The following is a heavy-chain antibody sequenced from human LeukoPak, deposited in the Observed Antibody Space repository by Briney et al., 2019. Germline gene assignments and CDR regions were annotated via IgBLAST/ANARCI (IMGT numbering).Heavy chain of an antibody. CDR1: GYTFTNYG. J-gene: IGHJ3*02. Sequence: EASVKVSCKASGYTFTNYGVNWVRQAPGQGLEWMGWINPNSGGTNYAQKFQGRVTMTRDTSISTAYMELSRLRSDDTAVYYCARDRCSSTSCYALGAFDIWGQGTMVTVSS. V-gene: IGHV1-2*02. CDR2: INPNSGGT. D-gene: IGHD2-2*01. CDR3: ARDRCSSTSCYALGAFDI.